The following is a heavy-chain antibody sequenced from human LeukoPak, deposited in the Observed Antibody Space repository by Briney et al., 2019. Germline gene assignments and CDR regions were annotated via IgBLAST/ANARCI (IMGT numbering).Heavy chain of an antibody. CDR1: GFSFSSYR. J-gene: IGHJ4*02. Sequence: PGGSLRLSCAASGFSFSSYRMNWVRQAPGKGLEWVSSVSNSGDYIHYADSVKGRFTISRDNAKNTLYLQMNSLRAEDTAVYYCARGARVLDYWGQGTLVTVSS. CDR2: VSNSGDYI. CDR3: ARGARVLDY. D-gene: IGHD3-10*01. V-gene: IGHV3-21*01.